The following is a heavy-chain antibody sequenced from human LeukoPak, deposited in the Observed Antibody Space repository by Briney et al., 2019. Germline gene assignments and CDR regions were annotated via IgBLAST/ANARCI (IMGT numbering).Heavy chain of an antibody. V-gene: IGHV4-34*01. CDR3: ARASGTVVKGKYFQH. CDR2: INHSGST. D-gene: IGHD4-23*01. J-gene: IGHJ1*01. CDR1: GGSFSGYY. Sequence: PSETLSLTCAVYGGSFSGYYWSWIRQPPGKGLEWIGEINHSGSTNYNPSLKSRVTISVDTSKNQFSLKLSSVTAADTAVYYCARASGTVVKGKYFQHWGQGTLATVSS.